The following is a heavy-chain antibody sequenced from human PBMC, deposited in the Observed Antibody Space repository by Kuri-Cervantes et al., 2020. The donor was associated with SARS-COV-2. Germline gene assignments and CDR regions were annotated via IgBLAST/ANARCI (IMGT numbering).Heavy chain of an antibody. J-gene: IGHJ6*03. D-gene: IGHD4-23*01. CDR1: GGSISSYY. CDR3: ARDGGSRAYYYYMDV. Sequence: ESLKISCTVSGGSISSYYWSWIRQPPGKGLEWIGYIYYSGSTNYNPSLKSRVTISVDTSKNQFSLKLSSVTAADTAVYYCARDGGSRAYYYYMDVWGKGTTVTVSS. V-gene: IGHV4-59*12. CDR2: IYYSGST.